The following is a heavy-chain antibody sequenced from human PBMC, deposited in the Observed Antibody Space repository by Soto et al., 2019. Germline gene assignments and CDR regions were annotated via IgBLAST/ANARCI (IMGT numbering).Heavy chain of an antibody. V-gene: IGHV4-39*01. J-gene: IGHJ4*02. D-gene: IGHD3-22*01. CDR3: ARIRRTYYYDSSGYSPGYFDY. CDR2: IYYSGST. CDR1: GGSISSSSYY. Sequence: PSETLSLTCTVSGGSISSSSYYWGWIRQPPGKGLEWIGSIYYSGSTYYNPSLKSRVTISVDTSKNQFSLKLSSVTAADTAVYYCARIRRTYYYDSSGYSPGYFDYWGQGTLVTVSS.